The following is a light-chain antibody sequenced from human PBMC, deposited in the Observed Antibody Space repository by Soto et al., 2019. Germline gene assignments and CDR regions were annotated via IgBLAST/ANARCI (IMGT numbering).Light chain of an antibody. J-gene: IGKJ2*01. CDR2: GAS. Sequence: EIVMTQSPATLSVSPGERATLSCRASQSISSELAWYQQRPGQPPRLLIYGASTMATGVPARFTGSGSGSDFTHLISGLQSEELEVYYCQQGHTRPITFDQGTRL. CDR3: QQGHTRPIT. CDR1: QSISSE. V-gene: IGKV3-15*01.